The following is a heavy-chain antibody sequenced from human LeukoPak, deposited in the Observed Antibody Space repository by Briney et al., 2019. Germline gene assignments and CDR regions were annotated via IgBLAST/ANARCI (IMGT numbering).Heavy chain of an antibody. CDR1: GYTFSTYW. CDR3: ARSSYYYVPFDY. J-gene: IGHJ4*02. V-gene: IGHV5-51*01. Sequence: GESLKISCKGSGYTFSTYWIGWVRQMPGKGLEWMGIIYPGDSDTRYSPSFQGQVTIAADRSTSTAYLQWSSLKASDTAMYYCARSSYYYVPFDYWGQGTLVTVSS. CDR2: IYPGDSDT. D-gene: IGHD3-10*02.